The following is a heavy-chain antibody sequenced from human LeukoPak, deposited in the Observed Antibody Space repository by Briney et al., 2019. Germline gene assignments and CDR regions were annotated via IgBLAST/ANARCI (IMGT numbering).Heavy chain of an antibody. Sequence: SETLSLTCTVSGGSISSGSYYWSWIRQPAGKGLEWIGRIYTSGSTNYNPSLKSRVTISVDTSKNQFSLKLSSVTAADTAVYYCARGLLMVRGVKFDYWGQGTLVTVSS. CDR2: IYTSGST. V-gene: IGHV4-61*02. D-gene: IGHD3-10*01. CDR3: ARGLLMVRGVKFDY. CDR1: GGSISSGSYY. J-gene: IGHJ4*02.